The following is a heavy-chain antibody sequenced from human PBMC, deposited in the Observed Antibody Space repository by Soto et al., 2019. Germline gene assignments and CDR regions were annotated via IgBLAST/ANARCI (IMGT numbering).Heavy chain of an antibody. CDR1: GGSIGSYY. J-gene: IGHJ6*03. V-gene: IGHV4-59*01. Sequence: SETLSLTCTVSGGSIGSYYWSWIRQPPGKGLEWIGYIYYSGSTNYNPSLKSRVTISVDTSKNQFSLKLSSVTAADTAVYYCARVVGKQQRVHVTYYYYMDVGGKGTTVTVSS. CDR2: IYYSGST. CDR3: ARVVGKQQRVHVTYYYYMDV. D-gene: IGHD6-13*01.